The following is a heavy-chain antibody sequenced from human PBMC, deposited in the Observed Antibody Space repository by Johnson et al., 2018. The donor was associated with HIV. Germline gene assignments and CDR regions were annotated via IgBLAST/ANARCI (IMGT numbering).Heavy chain of an antibody. CDR2: ISYDGSNK. Sequence: QVQLVESGGGLVQPGGSLRLSCAASGFTFSSYAMHWVRQAPGQGLEWAAVISYDGSNKYYADSARGRFTISRDNSKNTLYLQMNSLRAEDTAVYYCARDDRPDGFDIWGQGTMVTVSS. D-gene: IGHD1-14*01. CDR1: GFTFSSYA. J-gene: IGHJ3*02. CDR3: ARDDRPDGFDI. V-gene: IGHV3-30-3*01.